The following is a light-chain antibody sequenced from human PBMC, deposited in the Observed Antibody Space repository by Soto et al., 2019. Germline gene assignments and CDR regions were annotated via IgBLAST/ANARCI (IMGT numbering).Light chain of an antibody. CDR2: KAS. V-gene: IGKV1-5*03. CDR3: QHYNTYPWT. J-gene: IGKJ1*01. Sequence: DIQMTHSPSILSASVGDIVTITCRASQSISSWLAWYQQKPGKAPNLLIHKASHLESGVPSRFSGSGSGTEFTLTISSLQPGDFATYYCQHYNTYPWTFGQATKVDIK. CDR1: QSISSW.